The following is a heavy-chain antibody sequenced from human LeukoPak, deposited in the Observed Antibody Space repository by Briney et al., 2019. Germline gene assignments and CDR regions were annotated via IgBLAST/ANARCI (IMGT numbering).Heavy chain of an antibody. Sequence: ASVKVSCKASGYTFTSYAMNWVRQAPGQGLEWMGWINTNTGNPTYAQGFTGRFVFSLDTSVSTAYLQISSLKAEDTAVYYCASGRIPPYCGGDCYTHFDYWGQGTLVTVSS. CDR1: GYTFTSYA. CDR2: INTNTGNP. V-gene: IGHV7-4-1*02. CDR3: ASGRIPPYCGGDCYTHFDY. J-gene: IGHJ4*02. D-gene: IGHD2-21*02.